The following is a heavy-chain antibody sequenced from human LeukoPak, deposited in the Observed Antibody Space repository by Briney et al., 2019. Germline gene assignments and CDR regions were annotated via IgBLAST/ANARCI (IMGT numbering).Heavy chain of an antibody. V-gene: IGHV3-11*01. D-gene: IGHD2/OR15-2a*01. CDR1: GFTFSDYY. CDR3: AREVVIVPDYFYYGLDV. J-gene: IGHJ6*02. CDR2: ISSSGDSL. Sequence: GGSLRLSCAASGFTFSDYYMTWIRQAPGKGLEWVSFISSSGDSLYYADSVRGRFTISRDNAKNSLYLQMNSLRAEDTAVYYCAREVVIVPDYFYYGLDVWGQGTTVTVSS.